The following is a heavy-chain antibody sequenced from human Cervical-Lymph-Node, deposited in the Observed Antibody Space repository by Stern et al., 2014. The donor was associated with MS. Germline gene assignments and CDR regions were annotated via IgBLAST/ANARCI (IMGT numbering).Heavy chain of an antibody. CDR2: IRNKANSYTT. CDR3: ATSYCRSTNCYTNHYGMGV. D-gene: IGHD2-2*01. J-gene: IGHJ6*02. CDR1: GFTFSDYY. V-gene: IGHV3-72*01. Sequence: EVQLVESGGGLVQPGGSLRLSCAVSGFTFSDYYMDWVRQAPGKGLEWVGRIRNKANSYTTEYAASVKGRFIISRDDTRNSLFLQLNSLEIEDTAVYYCATSYCRSTNCYTNHYGMGVWGQGTTVTVSS.